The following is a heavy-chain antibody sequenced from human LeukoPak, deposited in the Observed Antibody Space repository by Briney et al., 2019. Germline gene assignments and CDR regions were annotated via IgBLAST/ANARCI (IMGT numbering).Heavy chain of an antibody. V-gene: IGHV1-46*01. CDR2: IYPRDGST. J-gene: IGHJ4*02. CDR3: AKMGYYDSSGYYVDY. D-gene: IGHD3-22*01. CDR1: GYTFTSNY. Sequence: ASVKVSCKASGYTFTSNYIHWVRQAPGQGLEWMGMIYPRDGSTSYAQKFQGRVTVTRDTSTSTVHMELSGLRSEDTAVYYCAKMGYYDSSGYYVDYWGQGTLVTVSS.